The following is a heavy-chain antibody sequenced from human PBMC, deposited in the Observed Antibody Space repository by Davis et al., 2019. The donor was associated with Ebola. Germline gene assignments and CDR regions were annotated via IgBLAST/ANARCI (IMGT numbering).Heavy chain of an antibody. V-gene: IGHV3-21*01. Sequence: GGSLRLSCAGSGFPFANPWMNWVRQAPGKGLEWVSSISSSSRYIYYAPSVRGRFTISRDNAKNSLYLQMNGLRAEDTAVYYCAREGISLLGDYWGQGALVTVSS. D-gene: IGHD2-15*01. CDR3: AREGISLLGDY. CDR2: ISSSSRYI. CDR1: GFPFANPW. J-gene: IGHJ4*02.